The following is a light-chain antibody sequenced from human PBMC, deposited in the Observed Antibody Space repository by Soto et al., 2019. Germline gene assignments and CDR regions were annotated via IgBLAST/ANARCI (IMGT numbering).Light chain of an antibody. Sequence: IQLTQSPSSLSASAVEAVTITFLASQTVSRYLNWYQQTPGKAPKLLIRGASTLHSGVPSRFSGSGSGTNFSLTISSLQPEDFATYYCQQARGFPRTFGQGTKVDIK. J-gene: IGKJ1*01. CDR2: GAS. CDR3: QQARGFPRT. V-gene: IGKV1-39*01. CDR1: QTVSRY.